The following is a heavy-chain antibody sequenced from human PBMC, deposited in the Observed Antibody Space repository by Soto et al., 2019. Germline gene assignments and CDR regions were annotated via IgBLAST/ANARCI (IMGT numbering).Heavy chain of an antibody. Sequence: GSTNYNPSLKRRVTIAIDTSRNQFSLKLNSVTAADTAVYYCARDLGGYCSGASCYSRGYVFWGQGTLVTVSS. CDR2: GST. CDR3: ARDLGGYCSGASCYSRGYVF. D-gene: IGHD2-15*01. J-gene: IGHJ4*02. V-gene: IGHV4-59*01.